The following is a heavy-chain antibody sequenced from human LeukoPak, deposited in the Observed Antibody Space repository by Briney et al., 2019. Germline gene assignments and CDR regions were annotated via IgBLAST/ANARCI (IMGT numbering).Heavy chain of an antibody. CDR2: IGRSETPL. CDR3: ARMKGAAAATFEY. Sequence: GGSLRLSCTASGFTSSDYYMTWIRQAPGKGLEWVSDIGRSETPLNYADRVKGRFTISRDNAKSSLYLQMTGLRVEDTAVYYCARMKGAAAATFEYWGQGSLVTVSS. V-gene: IGHV3-11*01. CDR1: GFTSSDYY. D-gene: IGHD6-13*01. J-gene: IGHJ4*02.